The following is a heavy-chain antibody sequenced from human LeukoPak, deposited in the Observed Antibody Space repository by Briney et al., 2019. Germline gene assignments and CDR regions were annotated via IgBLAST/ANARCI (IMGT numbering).Heavy chain of an antibody. D-gene: IGHD3-9*01. Sequence: ASVKVSCKASGYTFTSYGISWVRQAPGQGLEWMGWISTYNGNTNYAQKLQGRVTMTTDTSTSTAYMELRSLRSDDTAVYYCARGVLRYFDWLFAFDIWGQGTMVTVSS. CDR1: GYTFTSYG. V-gene: IGHV1-18*01. CDR2: ISTYNGNT. J-gene: IGHJ3*02. CDR3: ARGVLRYFDWLFAFDI.